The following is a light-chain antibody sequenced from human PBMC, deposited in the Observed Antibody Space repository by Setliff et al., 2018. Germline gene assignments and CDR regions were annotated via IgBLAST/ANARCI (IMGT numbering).Light chain of an antibody. CDR3: CSYTNRATYV. CDR1: GRDLGGFNF. V-gene: IGLV2-14*01. CDR2: EVT. Sequence: QSALAQPASVSGSPGQSVSISCTGSGRDLGGFNFVSWYRQYPGKAPQLIIYEVTNRPSGVSSRFSGSKSGNTASLTISGLQAEDEADYYCCSYTNRATYVFGTGTKVTVL. J-gene: IGLJ1*01.